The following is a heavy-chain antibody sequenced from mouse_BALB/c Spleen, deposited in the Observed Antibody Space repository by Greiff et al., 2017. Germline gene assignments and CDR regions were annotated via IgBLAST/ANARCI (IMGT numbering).Heavy chain of an antibody. CDR3: ASCDDYPHCDY. Sequence: LVKTGASVKISCKASGYSFTGYYMHWVKQSHGKSLEWIGYISCYNGATSYNQKFKGKATFTVDTSSSTAYMQFNSLTSEDSAVYYCASCDDYPHCDYWGQGTTLTVSS. V-gene: IGHV1S34*01. D-gene: IGHD2-4*01. J-gene: IGHJ2*01. CDR1: GYSFTGYY. CDR2: ISCYNGAT.